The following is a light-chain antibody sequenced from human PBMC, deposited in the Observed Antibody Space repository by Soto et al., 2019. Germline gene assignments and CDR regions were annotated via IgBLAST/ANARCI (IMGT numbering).Light chain of an antibody. CDR3: QQYVGSPRT. CDR1: QSVSSSH. J-gene: IGKJ2*01. V-gene: IGKV3-20*01. CDR2: GAS. Sequence: EIVLTQSPGTLSLSPGERATLSCRASQSVSSSHLAWYQQQPGQAPRLLIYGASFRATGIPNRFSGSASGTDFTLTISRLEPEDVAVYYCQQYVGSPRTFGQGTKLEIK.